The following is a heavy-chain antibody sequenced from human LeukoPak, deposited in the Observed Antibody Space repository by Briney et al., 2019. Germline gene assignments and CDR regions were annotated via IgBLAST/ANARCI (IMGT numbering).Heavy chain of an antibody. CDR2: IYHSGST. V-gene: IGHV4-38-2*01. CDR1: GYSISSGYY. Sequence: SETLSLTCAVSGYSISSGYYWGWIRPPPGKGLEWIGSIYHSGSTYYNPSIKSGVTISVDTSKNQFSLKLSSVTAADTAVYYCARLYYGGITYYYYYMDVWGKGTTVTVSS. CDR3: ARLYYGGITYYYYYMDV. J-gene: IGHJ6*03. D-gene: IGHD4-23*01.